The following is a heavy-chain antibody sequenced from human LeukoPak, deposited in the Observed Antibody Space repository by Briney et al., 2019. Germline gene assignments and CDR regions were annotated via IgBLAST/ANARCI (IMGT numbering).Heavy chain of an antibody. CDR2: ISYDGSNK. Sequence: GGSLRLSCAASGFTFSSYAMHWVRQAPGKGLEWVAVISYDGSNKYYADSVKGRFTISRGNSKNTLYLQMNSLRAEDTAVYYCAKGLHISGLGVPYWGQGTLVTVSS. CDR1: GFTFSSYA. J-gene: IGHJ4*02. V-gene: IGHV3-30*04. D-gene: IGHD3-22*01. CDR3: AKGLHISGLGVPY.